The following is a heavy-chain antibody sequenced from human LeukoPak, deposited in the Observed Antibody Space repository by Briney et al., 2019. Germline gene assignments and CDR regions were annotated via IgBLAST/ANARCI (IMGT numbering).Heavy chain of an antibody. CDR2: ISGSGGST. Sequence: WGSLRLSCAASGFTFSSYAMSWVRQAPGKGLEWVSAISGSGGSTYYADSVKGRFTNSRDNSKNTLYLQMNSLRAEDTAVYYCAKDRAVGATPGGYFDYWGQGTLVTVSS. CDR1: GFTFSSYA. D-gene: IGHD1-26*01. V-gene: IGHV3-23*01. CDR3: AKDRAVGATPGGYFDY. J-gene: IGHJ4*02.